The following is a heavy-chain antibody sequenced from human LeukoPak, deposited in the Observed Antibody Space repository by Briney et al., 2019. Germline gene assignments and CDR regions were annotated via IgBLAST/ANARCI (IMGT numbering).Heavy chain of an antibody. V-gene: IGHV3-49*04. CDR1: GFTFGDYA. CDR2: IRSKAYGGTT. D-gene: IGHD6-13*01. CDR3: TRYSSSWSLYYYYGMGV. Sequence: PGGSLRLSCTASGFTFGDYAMSWVRQAPGKGLEWVGFIRSKAYGGTTEYAASVKGRFTISRDDSKSIAYLQMNSLKTEGTAVYYCTRYSSSWSLYYYYGMGVWGQGTTVTVSS. J-gene: IGHJ6*02.